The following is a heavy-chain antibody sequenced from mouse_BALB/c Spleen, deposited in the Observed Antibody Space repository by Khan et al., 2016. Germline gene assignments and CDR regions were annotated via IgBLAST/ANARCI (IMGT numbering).Heavy chain of an antibody. CDR1: GYTFTDYS. CDR3: AGLWLRRAWFAY. V-gene: IGHV9-2-1*01. D-gene: IGHD2-2*01. Sequence: QFQLVQSVPELKKPGETVKISCKASGYTFTDYSMHWVKQAPGKGLKWMGWINTETGEPTYADDFKGRFAFSLETSASTAYLQINNLKNEDTATYFCAGLWLRRAWFAYWGQGTLVTVSA. CDR2: INTETGEP. J-gene: IGHJ3*01.